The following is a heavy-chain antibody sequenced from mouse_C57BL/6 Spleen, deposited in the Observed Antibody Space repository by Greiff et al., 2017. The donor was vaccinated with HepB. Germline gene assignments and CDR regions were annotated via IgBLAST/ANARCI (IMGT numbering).Heavy chain of an antibody. CDR3: ARDVGLWYFDV. J-gene: IGHJ1*03. D-gene: IGHD2-14*01. CDR2: ISDGGSYT. Sequence: EVQRVESGGGLVKPGGSLKLSCAASGFTFSSYAMSWVRQTPEKRLEWVATISDGGSYTYYPDNVKGRFTISRDNAKNNLYLQMSHLKSEDTAMYYCARDVGLWYFDVWGTGTTVTVSS. CDR1: GFTFSSYA. V-gene: IGHV5-4*01.